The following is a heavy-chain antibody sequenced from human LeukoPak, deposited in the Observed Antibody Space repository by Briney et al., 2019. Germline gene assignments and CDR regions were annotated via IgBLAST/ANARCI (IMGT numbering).Heavy chain of an antibody. CDR1: GFTFSSYA. CDR3: AKGRGAMVRGVPDY. V-gene: IGHV3-23*01. D-gene: IGHD3-10*01. Sequence: GGSLRLSCAASGFTFSSYAMSWVRQAPGKGLEWVSAISGGGGNTYYADSVKGRFTISRDNSKNTLYLQMNSLRAEDTAVYHCAKGRGAMVRGVPDYWGQGTLVTVSS. CDR2: ISGGGGNT. J-gene: IGHJ4*02.